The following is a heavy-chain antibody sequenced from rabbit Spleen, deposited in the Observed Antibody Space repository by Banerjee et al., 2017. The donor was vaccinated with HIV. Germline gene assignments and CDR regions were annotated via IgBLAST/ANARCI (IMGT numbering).Heavy chain of an antibody. J-gene: IGHJ6*01. V-gene: IGHV1S40*01. D-gene: IGHD7-1*01. CDR2: IHAGSSGST. Sequence: QSLEESGGDLVKPEGSLTLTCTASGFSFSSSYWMSWVRQAPGKGLEWIACIHAGSSGSTYSATWAKGRFTISKTSSTTVTLQMTSLTAADTATYFCARDTGTSFSTYGMDLWGPGTLVTVS. CDR1: GFSFSSSYW. CDR3: ARDTGTSFSTYGMDL.